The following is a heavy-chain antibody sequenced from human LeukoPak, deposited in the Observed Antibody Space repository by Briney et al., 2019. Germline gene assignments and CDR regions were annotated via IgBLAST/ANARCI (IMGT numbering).Heavy chain of an antibody. CDR3: ARGGDWNDFDD. D-gene: IGHD1-1*01. Sequence: GGSLRLSCAASGFTVTIHYMTWVRQAPGKGLEWVSVIYSGDRTYYADSVKGRFTISGANSKKTLYLQMTNLRLETRAIYYCARGGDWNDFDDWSQGNLVTVSS. CDR1: GFTVTIHY. V-gene: IGHV3-66*02. CDR2: IYSGDRT. J-gene: IGHJ4*02.